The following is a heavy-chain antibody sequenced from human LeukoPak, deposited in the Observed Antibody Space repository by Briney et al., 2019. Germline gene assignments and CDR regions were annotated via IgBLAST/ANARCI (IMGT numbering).Heavy chain of an antibody. D-gene: IGHD3-3*01. Sequence: GGSLRLSCAASGFTFSSYWIHWVRPAPGKGLVWVSRINSEGSSTSYADSVNGRFTISRDNAKNPLYLQMNSLRAEDTAVYYCARDYDRYYMDVWGKGTTVTVSS. CDR1: GFTFSSYW. V-gene: IGHV3-74*01. CDR3: ARDYDRYYMDV. J-gene: IGHJ6*03. CDR2: INSEGSST.